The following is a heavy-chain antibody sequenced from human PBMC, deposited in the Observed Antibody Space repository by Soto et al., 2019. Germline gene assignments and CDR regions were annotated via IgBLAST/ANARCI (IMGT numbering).Heavy chain of an antibody. CDR1: GYTFTGYY. CDR3: ARTHLGDYGSGSYFIDS. J-gene: IGHJ5*01. CDR2: INPNSGGT. D-gene: IGHD3-10*01. V-gene: IGHV1-2*02. Sequence: ASVKVSCKTSGYTFTGYYMHWVRQAPGQGLEWMGWINPNSGGTIYAQKFQGRVTMTRDTSINTAYMELSSLRSNDTALYYCARTHLGDYGSGSYFIDSWGQGTLVTVSS.